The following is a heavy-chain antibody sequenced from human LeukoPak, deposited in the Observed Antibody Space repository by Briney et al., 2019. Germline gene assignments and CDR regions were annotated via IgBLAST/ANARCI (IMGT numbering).Heavy chain of an antibody. CDR3: ARDRHYGSGSSYYFDY. J-gene: IGHJ4*02. D-gene: IGHD3-10*01. CDR2: IWYDGSNK. Sequence: PGRSLRLSCAASGFTFSSYGMHWVRQAPGKGLEWVAVIWYDGSNKYYADSVKGRFTISRDNSKNTPYLQMNSLRAEDTAVYYCARDRHYGSGSSYYFDYWGQGTLVTVSS. CDR1: GFTFSSYG. V-gene: IGHV3-33*01.